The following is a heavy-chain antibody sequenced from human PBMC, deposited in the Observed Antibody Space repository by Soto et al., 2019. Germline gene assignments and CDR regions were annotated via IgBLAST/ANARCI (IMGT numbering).Heavy chain of an antibody. CDR2: TYYRSKWYN. CDR1: GDSVPSNSAA. Sequence: SQTLSLTCAISGDSVPSNSAAWNWIRQSPSRGLEWLGRTYYRSKWYNDYAVSVKSRITINPDTSKNQFSLQLNSVTPEDTAVYYCARMDLSYYDSSGYKILAFDIWGQGTMVTVSS. J-gene: IGHJ3*02. V-gene: IGHV6-1*01. CDR3: ARMDLSYYDSSGYKILAFDI. D-gene: IGHD3-22*01.